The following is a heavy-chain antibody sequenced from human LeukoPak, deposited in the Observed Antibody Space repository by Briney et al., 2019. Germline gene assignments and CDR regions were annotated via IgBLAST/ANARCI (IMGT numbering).Heavy chain of an antibody. V-gene: IGHV1-2*02. CDR1: GYTFTGYY. CDR3: ARDRDDIVATIGGVDP. Sequence: ASVKVSCNASGYTFTGYYMHWVRQAPGQGLEWMGWTNPNSGGTNYAQKFQGRVTMTRDTSISTAYMELSRLRSDDTAVYYCARDRDDIVATIGGVDPWGQGTLVTVSS. J-gene: IGHJ5*02. D-gene: IGHD5-12*01. CDR2: TNPNSGGT.